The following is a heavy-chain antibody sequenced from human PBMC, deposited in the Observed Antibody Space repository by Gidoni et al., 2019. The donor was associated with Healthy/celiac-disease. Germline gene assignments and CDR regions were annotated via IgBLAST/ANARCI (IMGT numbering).Heavy chain of an antibody. J-gene: IGHJ6*02. CDR2: IYYGGST. D-gene: IGHD3-3*01. CDR3: ATSTGYFWSGNYCEGSYYYCMDV. Sequence: QLQLQESGPGLVQPSENLSLTCTVSGGSITSSSYYLGWLRQPPGKGLEWIGSIYYGGSTYYYPSLKNRVPIAVYKAKNQFALTLSSLTAADTSVYYWATSTGYFWSGNYCEGSYYYCMDVWGQGTTVTVSS. CDR1: GGSITSSSYY. V-gene: IGHV4-39*01.